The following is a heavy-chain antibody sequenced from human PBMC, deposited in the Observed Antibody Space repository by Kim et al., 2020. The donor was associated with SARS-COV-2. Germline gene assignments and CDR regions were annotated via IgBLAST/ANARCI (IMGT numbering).Heavy chain of an antibody. CDR2: ISYDGSNK. D-gene: IGHD1-26*01. Sequence: GGSLRLSCAASGFTFSSYGMHWVRQAPGKGLEWVAVISYDGSNKYYADSVKGRFTISRDNSKNTLYLQMNSLRAEDTAVYYCAKEVGSSTIFDYWGQGTLVTVSS. CDR3: AKEVGSSTIFDY. V-gene: IGHV3-30*18. CDR1: GFTFSSYG. J-gene: IGHJ4*02.